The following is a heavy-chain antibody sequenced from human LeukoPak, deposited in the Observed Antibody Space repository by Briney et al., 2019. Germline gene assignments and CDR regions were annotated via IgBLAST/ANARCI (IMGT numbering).Heavy chain of an antibody. CDR3: ARARGGIGGFDY. Sequence: PSETLSLTCTVSGYSISSGYYWGWIRPPPGKGLEWIGSIYHSGSTYYNPSLKSRVTISVDTSKNQFSLKLSSVTAADTAVYYCARARGGIGGFDYWGQGTLVTVSS. CDR2: IYHSGST. CDR1: GYSISSGYY. D-gene: IGHD3-10*01. J-gene: IGHJ4*02. V-gene: IGHV4-38-2*02.